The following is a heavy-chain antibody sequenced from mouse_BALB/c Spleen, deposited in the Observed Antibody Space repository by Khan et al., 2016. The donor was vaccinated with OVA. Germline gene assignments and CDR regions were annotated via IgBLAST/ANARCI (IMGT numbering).Heavy chain of an antibody. CDR3: GRGGWGDRFAY. CDR2: VNTYYGDA. CDR1: GYTFTDFT. Sequence: QVQLQQSGAELVRPGVSVKISCKGSGYTFTDFTMHWVKQSHAKSLEWIGVVNTYYGDATYNQKFKGKATMTVDKSSTTAYMELARLTSEDSAIYYWGRGGWGDRFAYWGQGTLVTVSA. V-gene: IGHV1S137*01. D-gene: IGHD1-1*02. J-gene: IGHJ3*01.